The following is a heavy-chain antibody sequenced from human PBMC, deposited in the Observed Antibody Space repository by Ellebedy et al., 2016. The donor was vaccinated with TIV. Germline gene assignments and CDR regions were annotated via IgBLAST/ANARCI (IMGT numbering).Heavy chain of an antibody. CDR3: ARGYGSGSSSGGYYCDS. D-gene: IGHD3-10*01. CDR1: GHAFRAYW. CDR2: FYPCGSDT. V-gene: IGHV5-51*01. Sequence: KVSCKGSGHAFRAYWIGWVRPMPGKGLEWMGVFYPCGSDTRYSPSFKGQVTISGDKSNSTAYVQWNSLKASDTAIYFCARGYGSGSSSGGYYCDSWGQGTLVTVSS. J-gene: IGHJ4*02.